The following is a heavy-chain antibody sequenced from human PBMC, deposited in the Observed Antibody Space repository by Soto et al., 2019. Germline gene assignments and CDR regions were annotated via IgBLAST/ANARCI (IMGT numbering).Heavy chain of an antibody. J-gene: IGHJ6*03. Sequence: SETLSLTCAVYGGSFSGYYWSWIRQPPGKGLEWIGEINHSGSTNYNPSLKSRVTISVDTSKNQFSLKLSSVTAADTAVYYCARGAARTYYYYYYMDVWGKGTTVTVSS. CDR1: GGSFSGYY. V-gene: IGHV4-34*01. D-gene: IGHD6-25*01. CDR3: ARGAARTYYYYYYMDV. CDR2: INHSGST.